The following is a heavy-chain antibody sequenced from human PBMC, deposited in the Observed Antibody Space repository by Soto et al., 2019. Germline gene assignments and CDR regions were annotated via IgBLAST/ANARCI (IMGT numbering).Heavy chain of an antibody. CDR3: ARGLGGRGYYYYGLDV. Sequence: QVQLVESGGGMVQPGRSLRLSCAASGFTFSSYAMHWVRQAPGKGLEWVAGIPYDGSNTFYADSVKGRFTIWRDNSKKTLYLEMNSLRGEDTAVYYCARGLGGRGYYYYGLDVWGPGTTVTVSS. CDR2: IPYDGSNT. J-gene: IGHJ6*02. D-gene: IGHD3-10*01. CDR1: GFTFSSYA. V-gene: IGHV3-30-3*01.